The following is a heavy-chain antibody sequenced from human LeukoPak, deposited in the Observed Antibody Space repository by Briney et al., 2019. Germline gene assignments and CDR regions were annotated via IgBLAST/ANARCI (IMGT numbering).Heavy chain of an antibody. J-gene: IGHJ4*02. Sequence: SETLSLTCTVSGGSISSYYWSWIRQLPGKGLEWIGYIYYSGSTNYNPSLKSRVTISVDTSKNQFSLKLSSATAADTAVYYCARGGATVQSYYFDYWGQGTLVPVSS. CDR1: GGSISSYY. D-gene: IGHD1-1*01. CDR3: ARGGATVQSYYFDY. CDR2: IYYSGST. V-gene: IGHV4-59*01.